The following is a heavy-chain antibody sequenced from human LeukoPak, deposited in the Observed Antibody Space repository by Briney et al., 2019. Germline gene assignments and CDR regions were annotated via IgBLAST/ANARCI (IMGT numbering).Heavy chain of an antibody. CDR1: GLSFSNYA. J-gene: IGHJ6*02. D-gene: IGHD3-9*01. CDR2: ISGGGDT. Sequence: GGSLRLFCAASGLSFSNYAICWVRQAPGEGLEWVSDISGGGDTTYADSVKGRFTISRDNSRNTLYLQMDNLRAEDMAVYYCVRSTGYFYYGMDVWGQGTTVTVS. CDR3: VRSTGYFYYGMDV. V-gene: IGHV3-23*01.